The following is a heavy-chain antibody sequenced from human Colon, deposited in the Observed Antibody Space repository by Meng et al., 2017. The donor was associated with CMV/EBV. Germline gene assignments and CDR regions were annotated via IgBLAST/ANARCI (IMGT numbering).Heavy chain of an antibody. J-gene: IGHJ5*02. CDR2: ISGSGGSI. CDR3: AKGNDFWSGYINS. D-gene: IGHD3-3*01. CDR1: GFTFSIYA. V-gene: IGHV3-23*01. Sequence: GGSLRLSCAASGFTFSIYAMTWVRQAPGKGLEWVSGISGSGGSINYTDSVKGRFTISRDNSKNTLYLQMHSLRVEDTAVYYCAKGNDFWSGYINSWGQGTPVTVSS.